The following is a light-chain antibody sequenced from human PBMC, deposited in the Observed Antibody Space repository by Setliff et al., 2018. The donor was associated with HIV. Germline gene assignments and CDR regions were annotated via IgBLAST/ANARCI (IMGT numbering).Light chain of an antibody. CDR3: SSYTASSSVWV. CDR1: GSDVGGYKF. CDR2: DVS. V-gene: IGLV2-14*03. Sequence: QSVLTQPASVSGSPGQSITVSCTGTGSDVGGYKFVSWYQQHPGKAPKLIIYDVSNRPSGVSNRFSGSMSGNTASLTISGLQAEDEADYYCSSYTASSSVWVFGGGTK. J-gene: IGLJ3*02.